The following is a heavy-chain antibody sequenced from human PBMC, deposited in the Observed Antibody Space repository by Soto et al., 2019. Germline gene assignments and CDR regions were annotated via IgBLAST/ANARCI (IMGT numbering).Heavy chain of an antibody. J-gene: IGHJ4*02. Sequence: QVHLVQSGAEVKKPGASVKVSCKASGYTFTSYGISWVRQAPGQGLEWMGWIRADNGNTNYAQKRQGRVTMTTDTSTSTGYMELRSLRSDDTAVYYCARDRGSDALDYWGQGTLVTVSS. CDR2: IRADNGNT. V-gene: IGHV1-18*01. D-gene: IGHD3-16*01. CDR1: GYTFTSYG. CDR3: ARDRGSDALDY.